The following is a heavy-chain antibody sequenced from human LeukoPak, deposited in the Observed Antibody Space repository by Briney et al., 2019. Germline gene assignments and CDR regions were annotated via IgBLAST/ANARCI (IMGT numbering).Heavy chain of an antibody. D-gene: IGHD3-22*01. CDR2: INHSGST. Sequence: SETLSLTCTVSGASISGSSHYFWGWIRQTPGKGLEWIGEINHSGSTNYNPSLKSRVTISVDTSKNQFSLKLSSVTAADTAVYYCATTIYDSSGSIFDYWGQGTLVTVSS. CDR3: ATTIYDSSGSIFDY. V-gene: IGHV4-34*01. J-gene: IGHJ4*02. CDR1: GASISGSSHYF.